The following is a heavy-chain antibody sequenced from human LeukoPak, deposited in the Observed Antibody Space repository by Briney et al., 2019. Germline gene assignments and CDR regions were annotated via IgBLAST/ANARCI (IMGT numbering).Heavy chain of an antibody. J-gene: IGHJ6*02. Sequence: PSGTLSLTCTVSGGSIGSDYWSWSRQPPGKGLEWIGYIYYSGRTNYNPSLKSRVTISVDTSKNQFSLKLSSVTAADAAVYYCARHRMMVRGVIVEDPYYYYGMDVWGQGTTVTVSS. CDR3: ARHRMMVRGVIVEDPYYYYGMDV. V-gene: IGHV4-59*08. D-gene: IGHD3-10*01. CDR1: GGSIGSDY. CDR2: IYYSGRT.